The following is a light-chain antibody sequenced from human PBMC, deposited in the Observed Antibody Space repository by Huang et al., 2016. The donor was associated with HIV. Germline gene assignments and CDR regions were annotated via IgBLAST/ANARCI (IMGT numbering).Light chain of an antibody. V-gene: IGKV3-11*01. CDR1: ESVENS. CDR2: DVS. CDR3: QQRSKWPPVYT. J-gene: IGKJ2*01. Sequence: EIVLTQSPATLSLSPGDRDTVSCRASESVENSLAWYQQKPGQPPRLLMYDVSIRATDIPARFSGSGCGTDCTLTISSLEPEDFAVDYCQQRSKWPPVYTFGQGTKLEIK.